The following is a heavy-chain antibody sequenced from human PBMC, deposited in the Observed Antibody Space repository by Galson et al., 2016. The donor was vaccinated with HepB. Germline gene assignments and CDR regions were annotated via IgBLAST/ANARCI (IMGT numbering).Heavy chain of an antibody. CDR1: GGSISSGGYY. D-gene: IGHD4-17*01. Sequence: TLSLTCTVSGGSISSGGYYWSWIRQHPGKGLEWIGYIYYSGSTYYNPSLKSRVTISVDTSKNLFSLKLSSVTAADPAGYYCARYGYGDYPFDYWGQGTLVTVSS. CDR3: ARYGYGDYPFDY. J-gene: IGHJ4*02. V-gene: IGHV4-31*03. CDR2: IYYSGST.